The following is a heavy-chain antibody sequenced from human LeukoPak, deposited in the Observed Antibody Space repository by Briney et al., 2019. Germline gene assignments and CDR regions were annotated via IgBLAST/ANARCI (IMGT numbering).Heavy chain of an antibody. D-gene: IGHD6-13*01. V-gene: IGHV3-30*03. CDR1: GFTVINNY. CDR2: ISYDGSNK. J-gene: IGHJ4*02. CDR3: ARDRVAAAGGLDY. Sequence: PGGSLRLSCAASGFTVINNYMTWVRQAPGKGLEWVAVISYDGSNKYYADSVKGRFTISRDNSKNTLYLQMNSLRAEDTAVYYCARDRVAAAGGLDYWGQGTLVTVSS.